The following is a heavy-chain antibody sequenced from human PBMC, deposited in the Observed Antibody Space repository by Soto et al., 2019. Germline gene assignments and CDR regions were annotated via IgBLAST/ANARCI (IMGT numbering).Heavy chain of an antibody. CDR3: ARVVRLPYCSGGSCPYYFDY. J-gene: IGHJ4*02. V-gene: IGHV1-18*04. D-gene: IGHD2-15*01. CDR2: ISAYNGNT. Sequence: ASVKVSCKASGYTFTSYGISWVRQAPGQGLEWMGWISAYNGNTNYAQKLQGRVTMTTDTSTSTAYMELRSPRSDDTAVYYCARVVRLPYCSGGSCPYYFDYWGQGTLVTVSS. CDR1: GYTFTSYG.